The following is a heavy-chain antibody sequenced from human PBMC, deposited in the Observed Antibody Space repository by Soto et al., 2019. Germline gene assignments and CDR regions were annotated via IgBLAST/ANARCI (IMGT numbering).Heavy chain of an antibody. J-gene: IGHJ4*01. Sequence: EVQLWESGGGLVQPGGSLRLSCAASGFTFSSYAMSGVRQAPGKGLEWVVAISGSGGSTDYADSVKGRFTNSRDNSKNQLYLPMNSLRAEDTAVYQCANKPERGREYSFGYWGQGNLGNVSS. CDR3: ANKPERGREYSFGY. D-gene: IGHD3-16*01. V-gene: IGHV3-23*01. CDR2: ISGSGGST. CDR1: GFTFSSYA.